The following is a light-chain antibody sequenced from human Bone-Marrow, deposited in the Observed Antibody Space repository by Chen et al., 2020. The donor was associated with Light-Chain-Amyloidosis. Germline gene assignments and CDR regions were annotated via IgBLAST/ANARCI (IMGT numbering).Light chain of an antibody. Sequence: SALTHPVSVSGSPGQSLTLSCPGTSGDDGTYNYVSWYQQHPGKAPKVIIYADSNRPSGVANRFSGSQSGNTASMTISGLQAEDEADYDCSSFTSSSADVFGPGTKVTVL. CDR1: SGDDGTYNY. CDR3: SSFTSSSADV. CDR2: ADS. J-gene: IGLJ1*01. V-gene: IGLV2-14*01.